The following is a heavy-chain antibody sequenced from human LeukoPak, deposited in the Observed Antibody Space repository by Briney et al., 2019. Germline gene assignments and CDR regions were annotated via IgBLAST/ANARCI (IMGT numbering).Heavy chain of an antibody. Sequence: PSETLSLTCTVSGYSISSGYYWGWIRQPPGKGLEWIGSIYHSGSTYYNPSLKSRVTISVDTSKNQFSLKLSSVTAADTAVYYCARGGYNYGYIYWGQGTLVTVSS. J-gene: IGHJ4*02. CDR1: GYSISSGYY. CDR2: IYHSGST. D-gene: IGHD5-18*01. CDR3: ARGGYNYGYIY. V-gene: IGHV4-38-2*02.